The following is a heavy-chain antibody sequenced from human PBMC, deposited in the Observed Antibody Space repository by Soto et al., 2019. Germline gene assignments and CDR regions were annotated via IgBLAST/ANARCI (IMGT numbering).Heavy chain of an antibody. CDR2: ISAYNGNT. J-gene: IGHJ6*02. CDR1: GYTFTSYG. Sequence: QVQLVQSGAEVKKPGASVKVSCKASGYTFTSYGISWVRQAPGQGLEWMGWISAYNGNTNYAQKLEGGVTMTTDTSTRTAYMELGSLRSDDTAVYYCARVSLKQQPYYYCGMDVWGQGTTVTVSS. CDR3: ARVSLKQQPYYYCGMDV. V-gene: IGHV1-18*01. D-gene: IGHD6-13*01.